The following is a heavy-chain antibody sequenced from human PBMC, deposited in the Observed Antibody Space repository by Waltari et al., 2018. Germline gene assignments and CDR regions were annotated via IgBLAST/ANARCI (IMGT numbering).Heavy chain of an antibody. CDR1: GVTVGDNE. Sequence: EVQLVEAGGDLSQPGGFMRPSCIPSGVTVGDNEQAWVRQAPGKGLEWFSVIHSAGSTFYADSVRGRFTVSRDDSQNTVYLQMNFLTTDDTAVYYCARAPTITSVLDYWGQGTLVTVSS. D-gene: IGHD4-4*01. CDR2: IHSAGST. J-gene: IGHJ4*02. CDR3: ARAPTITSVLDY. V-gene: IGHV3-53*05.